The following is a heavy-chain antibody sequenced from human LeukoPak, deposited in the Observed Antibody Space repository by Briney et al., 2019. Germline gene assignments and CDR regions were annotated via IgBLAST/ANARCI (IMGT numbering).Heavy chain of an antibody. J-gene: IGHJ6*03. CDR1: GSTFTIYY. D-gene: IGHD6-13*01. V-gene: IGHV1-46*01. CDR2: INPSGGST. CDR3: ASQTATIAAAGRYYYSMDV. Sequence: ASVKVSCKASGSTFTIYYMHWVRQAPGQGLEWMGIINPSGGSTSYAQKFQGRVTMTRDMSTSTVYMELSSLRSEDTAVYYCASQTATIAAAGRYYYSMDVWGKGTTVTVSS.